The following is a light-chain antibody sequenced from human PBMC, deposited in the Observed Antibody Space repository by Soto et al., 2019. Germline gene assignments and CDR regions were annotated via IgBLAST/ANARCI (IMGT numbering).Light chain of an antibody. J-gene: IGLJ1*01. CDR2: EGS. Sequence: QSALTQPASVSGSPGQSITISCTGTSSDVGSYNLVSWYQRHPGKAPKLMIYEGSKRPSGVSNRFSGSKSGNTASLTISGLQAEDEADYYCCSYAGSSTSYVFGTGTKVT. V-gene: IGLV2-23*01. CDR3: CSYAGSSTSYV. CDR1: SSDVGSYNL.